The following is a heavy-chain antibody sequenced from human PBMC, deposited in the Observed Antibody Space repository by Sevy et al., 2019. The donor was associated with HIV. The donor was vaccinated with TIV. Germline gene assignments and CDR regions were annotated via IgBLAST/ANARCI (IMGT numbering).Heavy chain of an antibody. V-gene: IGHV3-74*01. Sequence: GGSLRLSCAASGFTFSSYWMHWVRQAPGKGLVWVSRTNSDGTSTSYADSVKGRFTISRDNAKNTVFLQVNSLRAEDTATYYCARPSRTAPTGAFDSWGQGTLVTVSS. D-gene: IGHD7-27*01. CDR1: GFTFSSYW. J-gene: IGHJ4*02. CDR3: ARPSRTAPTGAFDS. CDR2: TNSDGTST.